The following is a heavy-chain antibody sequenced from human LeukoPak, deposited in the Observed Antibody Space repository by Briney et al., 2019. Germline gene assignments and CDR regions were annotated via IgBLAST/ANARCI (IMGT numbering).Heavy chain of an antibody. CDR1: GYTFTSYG. D-gene: IGHD3-9*01. V-gene: IGHV1-18*01. CDR3: ARDQSYYDILTGYYNVMGGWFDP. CDR2: ISAYNGNT. Sequence: ASVKVSCKASGYTFTSYGISWVRQAPGQGLEGMGWISAYNGNTNYAQKLQGRGTITTDTTTSTAYMELRSLRSDDTAVYYCARDQSYYDILTGYYNVMGGWFDPWGQGTLVTVSS. J-gene: IGHJ5*02.